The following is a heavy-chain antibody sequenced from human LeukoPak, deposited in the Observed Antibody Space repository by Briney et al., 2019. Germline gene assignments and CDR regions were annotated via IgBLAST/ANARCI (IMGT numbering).Heavy chain of an antibody. Sequence: KTGGSLRLSCAASGFTFSNAWMSWVRQAPGKGPEWVGRIKSNTDGGTTDYAAPVEGRFTISRDDSKNTLYLQVNSLNTDDTAVYYCATTAGSRWYYFDYWGQGTLVTVSS. D-gene: IGHD6-19*01. CDR2: IKSNTDGGTT. V-gene: IGHV3-15*01. J-gene: IGHJ4*02. CDR1: GFTFSNAW. CDR3: ATTAGSRWYYFDY.